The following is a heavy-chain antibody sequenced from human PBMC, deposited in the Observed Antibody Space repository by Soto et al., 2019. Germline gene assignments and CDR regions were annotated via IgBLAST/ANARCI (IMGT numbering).Heavy chain of an antibody. CDR1: GYTFTSYD. V-gene: IGHV1-8*01. CDR2: MNPNSGNT. Sequence: QVQLVQSGAEVKKPGASVKVSCKASGYTFTSYDINWVRQATGQGLEWMGWMNPNSGNTGYAQKFQGRVTMTRNTSISTAYMELSSLRSEDTAVYYCARRSLRSIAARKKNWFDPWGQGTLVTVSS. CDR3: ARRSLRSIAARKKNWFDP. J-gene: IGHJ5*02. D-gene: IGHD6-6*01.